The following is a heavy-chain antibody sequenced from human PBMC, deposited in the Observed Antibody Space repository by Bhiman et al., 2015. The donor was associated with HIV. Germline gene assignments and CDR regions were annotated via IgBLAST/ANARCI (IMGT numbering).Heavy chain of an antibody. D-gene: IGHD3-10*01. CDR2: ISSSGSTI. J-gene: IGHJ4*02. CDR1: GFTFSDYY. V-gene: IGHV3-11*04. Sequence: VHLVESGGGVVRPGGSLRLSCAASGFTFSDYYMSWIRQAPGKGLEWISYISSSGSTIYYTDSVKGRFTTSRDNAKNSLYLQMNSLRAEDTAVYYCARDKLFSYYGSGSYFDYWGQGTLVTVSS. CDR3: ARDKLFSYYGSGSYFDY.